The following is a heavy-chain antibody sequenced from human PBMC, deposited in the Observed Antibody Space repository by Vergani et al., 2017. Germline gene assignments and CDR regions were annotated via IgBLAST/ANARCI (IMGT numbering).Heavy chain of an antibody. D-gene: IGHD6-19*01. J-gene: IGHJ6*03. CDR1: GFTFSSYG. CDR3: ARDSKDVAGTRAYYYYYMDV. Sequence: QVQLVESGGGVVQPGRSLRLSCAASGFTFSSYGMHWVRQAPGKGLEWVAVIWYDGSNKYYADSVKGRFTISRDNSKNTLYLQMNSLRAEDTAVYYCARDSKDVAGTRAYYYYYMDVWGKGTTVTVSS. V-gene: IGHV3-33*01. CDR2: IWYDGSNK.